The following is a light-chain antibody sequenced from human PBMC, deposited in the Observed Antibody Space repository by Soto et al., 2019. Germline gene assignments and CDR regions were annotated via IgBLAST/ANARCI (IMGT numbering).Light chain of an antibody. CDR2: RND. Sequence: QLVLTQPPSASVTPGQRVTISCSGSNSFIGSNYFYWYKQVPGMAPKLLIFRNDQRPSGVSDRFSGSKSGTSASLAISGLQSEDEGDYYCAAWDDSLSGRVVFGGGTKLTVL. CDR3: AAWDDSLSGRVV. J-gene: IGLJ2*01. CDR1: NSFIGSNY. V-gene: IGLV1-47*01.